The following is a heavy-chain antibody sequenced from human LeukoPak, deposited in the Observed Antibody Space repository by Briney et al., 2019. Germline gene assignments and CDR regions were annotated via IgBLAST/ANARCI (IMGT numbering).Heavy chain of an antibody. V-gene: IGHV3-30*02. CDR1: GFTFSSYG. J-gene: IGHJ5*02. CDR2: IRYDGSNK. CDR3: AKDLSSYHNWFDP. D-gene: IGHD6-13*01. Sequence: GGSLRLSCAASGFTFSSYGMHWVRQAPGKGLEWVAFIRYDGSNKYYADSVKGRFTISRDNSKNTLYLQMNSLRAEDTAVYYCAKDLSSYHNWFDPWGQGTLATVSS.